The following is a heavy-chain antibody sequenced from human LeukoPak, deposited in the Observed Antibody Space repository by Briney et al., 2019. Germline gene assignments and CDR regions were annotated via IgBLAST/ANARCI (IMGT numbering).Heavy chain of an antibody. Sequence: TPSETLSLTCTVSGGSISSSSYYWGWIRQPPGKGLEWIGSIYYSGSTYYNPSLKSRVTISVDTSKNQFSLKLSSVTAADTAVYYCARRVAVGNYFDPWGQGTLVTVSS. CDR1: GGSISSSSYY. D-gene: IGHD4-11*01. CDR2: IYYSGST. V-gene: IGHV4-39*01. CDR3: ARRVAVGNYFDP. J-gene: IGHJ5*02.